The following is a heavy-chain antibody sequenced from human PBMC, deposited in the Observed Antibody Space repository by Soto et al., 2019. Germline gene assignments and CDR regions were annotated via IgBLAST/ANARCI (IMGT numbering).Heavy chain of an antibody. CDR2: IIPILGIA. Sequence: ASVKVSCKASGGTFSSYTISWVRQAPGQGLEWMGRIIPILGIANYAQKFQGRVTITADKSTSTAYMELSSLRSEDTAVYYCARDNGHYYDISGYYRGPYYYYGMDVWGQGTTVTVSS. CDR3: ARDNGHYYDISGYYRGPYYYYGMDV. CDR1: GGTFSSYT. V-gene: IGHV1-69*04. D-gene: IGHD3-22*01. J-gene: IGHJ6*02.